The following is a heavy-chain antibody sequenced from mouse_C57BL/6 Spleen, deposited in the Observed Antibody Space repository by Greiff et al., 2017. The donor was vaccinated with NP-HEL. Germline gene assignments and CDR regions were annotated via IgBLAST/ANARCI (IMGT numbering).Heavy chain of an antibody. Sequence: QVQLQQPGAELVRPGTSVKLSCKASGYTFTSYWMHWVKQRPGQGLEWIGVIDPSDSYTNYNQKFKGKATLTVDTSSSTAYMQLSSLTSEDSAVYYCARYPGVFDYWGQGTTLTVSS. CDR3: ARYPGVFDY. CDR2: IDPSDSYT. J-gene: IGHJ2*01. V-gene: IGHV1-59*01. CDR1: GYTFTSYW.